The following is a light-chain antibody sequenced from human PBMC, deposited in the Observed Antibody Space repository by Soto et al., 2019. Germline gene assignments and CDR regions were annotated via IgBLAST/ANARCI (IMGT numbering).Light chain of an antibody. CDR1: QSVLYSSNNKNY. Sequence: DIVMTQSPDSLAVSLGERATINCKSSQSVLYSSNNKNYLAWYQLKPGQPPKLLIYWASTRESGVPDRFSGSGSGTDFTLTISSLQAEDVAVYYCQQYYNTPSHTFGQGTKLEIK. J-gene: IGKJ2*01. V-gene: IGKV4-1*01. CDR2: WAS. CDR3: QQYYNTPSHT.